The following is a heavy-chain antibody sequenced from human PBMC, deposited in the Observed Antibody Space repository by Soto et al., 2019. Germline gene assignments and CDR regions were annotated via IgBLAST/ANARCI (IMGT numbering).Heavy chain of an antibody. CDR3: ARGDPTYSSGLYRVGEENYIDF. Sequence: GGSLRLSCAASGFTFSNAWMSWVRQAPGKGLEWVGRIKSKTDSGKTDYAAPVKGRFTISRDNSKNTLYLQMNSLKAEDTAVYYCARGDPTYSSGLYRVGEENYIDFWGQATRVTLAS. V-gene: IGHV3-15*01. D-gene: IGHD6-19*01. CDR1: GFTFSNAW. CDR2: IKSKTDSGKT. J-gene: IGHJ4*02.